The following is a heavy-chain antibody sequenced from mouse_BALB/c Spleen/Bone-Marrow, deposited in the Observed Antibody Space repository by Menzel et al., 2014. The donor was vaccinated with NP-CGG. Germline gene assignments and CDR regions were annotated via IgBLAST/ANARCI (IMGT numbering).Heavy chain of an antibody. CDR1: GYTFTSYW. CDR2: IYPGSGST. V-gene: IGHV1S22*01. Sequence: LKESGSELVRPGASAKLSCEASGYTFTSYWMHWVKQRPGQGLEWIGNIYPGSGSTNYDEKFKSKATLTVDTSSSTAYMQLSSLTSEDSAVYYCTNHYFDYWGQGTTLTVSS. CDR3: TNHYFDY. J-gene: IGHJ2*01.